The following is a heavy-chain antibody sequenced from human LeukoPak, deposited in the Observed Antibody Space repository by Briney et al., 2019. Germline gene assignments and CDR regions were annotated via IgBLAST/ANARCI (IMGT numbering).Heavy chain of an antibody. D-gene: IGHD6-13*01. CDR2: VNPNSGNT. CDR1: GYTFTSYD. J-gene: IGHJ4*02. CDR3: ALAAAGGGTFDY. Sequence: GASVKVSCKASGYTFTSYDINWVRQATGQGLEWMGWVNPNSGNTGYAQKFQGRVTMTRNTSISTAYMELSSLRSEDTAVYYCALAAAGGGTFDYWGQGTLVTVSS. V-gene: IGHV1-8*02.